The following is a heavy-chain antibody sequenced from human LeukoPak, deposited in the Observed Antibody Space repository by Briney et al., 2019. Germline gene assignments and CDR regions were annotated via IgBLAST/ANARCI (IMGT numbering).Heavy chain of an antibody. CDR1: GFTFSSYS. D-gene: IGHD6-6*01. CDR3: AREGLAARPDAYYFDY. J-gene: IGHJ4*02. V-gene: IGHV3-48*04. Sequence: SGGSLRLSCAASGFTFSSYSMNWVRQAPGKGLEWVSYISSSGSTIYYADSVKGRFTISRDNAKNSLYLQMNSLRAEDTAVYYCAREGLAARPDAYYFDYWGQGTLVTVSS. CDR2: ISSSGSTI.